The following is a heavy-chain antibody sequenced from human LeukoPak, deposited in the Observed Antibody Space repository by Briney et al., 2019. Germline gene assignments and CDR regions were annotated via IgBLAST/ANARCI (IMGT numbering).Heavy chain of an antibody. V-gene: IGHV4-34*01. Sequence: SETLSLTCAVYGGSFSGYYWNWIRQPPGKGLEWIGEINHSGSTNYNPSLKSRVTISVDTSKNQFSLKLSSVTAADTAVYYCARVAITFGGVIVRYYYYYMDVWGKGTTITVSS. J-gene: IGHJ6*03. CDR2: INHSGST. CDR3: ARVAITFGGVIVRYYYYYMDV. D-gene: IGHD3-16*02. CDR1: GGSFSGYY.